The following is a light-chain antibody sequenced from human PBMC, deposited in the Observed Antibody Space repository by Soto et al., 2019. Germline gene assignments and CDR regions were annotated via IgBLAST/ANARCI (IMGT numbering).Light chain of an antibody. CDR2: AAS. CDR3: LQEYIYPWS. Sequence: TKSPLSLHVTPGEPASISCRSRQSLLHSNGYNYLDWYQKKPGKAPKLLIYAASSLQRGVPSRFGGSGSGTDFTLTISSLQPEDFATYYCLQEYIYPWSFGQGTKVDIK. CDR1: QSLLHSNGYNY. V-gene: IGKV1-6*02. J-gene: IGKJ1*01.